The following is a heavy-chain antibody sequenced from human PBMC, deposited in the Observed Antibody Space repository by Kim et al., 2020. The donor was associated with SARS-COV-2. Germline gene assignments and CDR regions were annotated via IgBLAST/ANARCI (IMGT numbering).Heavy chain of an antibody. V-gene: IGHV3-53*01. CDR3: ARDPLSSGDYAY. J-gene: IGHJ4*02. D-gene: IGHD4-17*01. Sequence: YYADSVKGRFTISRDNSKNTLYLQMNSLRAEDTAVYYCARDPLSSGDYAYWGQATLVTVSS.